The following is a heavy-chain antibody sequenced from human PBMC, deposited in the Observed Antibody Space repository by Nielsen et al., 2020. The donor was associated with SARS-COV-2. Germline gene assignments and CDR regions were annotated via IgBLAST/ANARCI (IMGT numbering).Heavy chain of an antibody. CDR3: ARVVTMVRGVMIYYYGMDV. D-gene: IGHD3-10*01. V-gene: IGHV3-7*03. CDR2: IKQDGSEK. J-gene: IGHJ6*01. Sequence: VRQAPGKGLEWVANIKQDGSEKYYVDSVKGRFTISRDNAKNSLYLQMNSLRAEDTAVYYCARVVTMVRGVMIYYYGMDVWGKGPRSPSPQ.